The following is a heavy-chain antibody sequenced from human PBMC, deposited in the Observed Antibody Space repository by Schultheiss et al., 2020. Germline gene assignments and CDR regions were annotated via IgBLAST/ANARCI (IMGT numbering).Heavy chain of an antibody. V-gene: IGHV4-4*02. CDR1: GGSISSSNW. CDR2: IYHSGST. CDR3: ASAAGTGDNWFDP. Sequence: SETLSLTCAVSGGSISSSNWWSWVRQPPGKGLEWIGEIYHSGSTNYNPSLKSRVTISVDKSKNQFSLKLSSVTAADTAVYYCASAAGTGDNWFDPWGQGTLVTVSS. D-gene: IGHD6-13*01. J-gene: IGHJ5*02.